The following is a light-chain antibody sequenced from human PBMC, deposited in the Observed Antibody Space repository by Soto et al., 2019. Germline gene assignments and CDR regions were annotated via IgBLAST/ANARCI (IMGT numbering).Light chain of an antibody. J-gene: IGLJ1*01. CDR3: SSYTSASTLLYL. CDR1: SSDVGGYNY. CDR2: GVT. Sequence: QSALTQPASVSGSPGQSITISCTGTSSDVGGYNYVSWYQQHPGIAPKLLIYGVTNRPSGGSTRFSGSKSCNTASLTISGLQAEYEADYHCSSYTSASTLLYLFGTGTKVTVL. V-gene: IGLV2-14*01.